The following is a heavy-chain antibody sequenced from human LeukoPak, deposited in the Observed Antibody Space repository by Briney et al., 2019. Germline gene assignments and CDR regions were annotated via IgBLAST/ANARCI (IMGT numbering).Heavy chain of an antibody. V-gene: IGHV4-39*01. CDR3: SRLCQVTTCAKFEY. D-gene: IGHD4-17*01. J-gene: IGHJ4*02. CDR2: IYYSGCT. Sequence: SETLSLTCTVSGDFLSSGDYNWGWLRQSPGKGLTWIGSIYYSGCTSYYASFESRVTMSVYTSKHPFSLKLRSVTTADTAGYYCSRLCQVTTCAKFEYWGQGILVTVSS. CDR1: GDFLSSGDYN.